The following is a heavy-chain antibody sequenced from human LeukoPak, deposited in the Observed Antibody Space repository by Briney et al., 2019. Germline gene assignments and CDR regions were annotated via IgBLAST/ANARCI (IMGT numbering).Heavy chain of an antibody. V-gene: IGHV3-30*04. CDR2: ILYDGSNK. Sequence: GGSLRLSCAASGFTFSNYDMHWVRQAPGKGLEWVAVILYDGSNKYYADSVKGRFTISRDNSKSTLYLQMNSLRAEDTAVYYCARDEDYENAFDIWGQGTMVTVSS. J-gene: IGHJ3*02. CDR3: ARDEDYENAFDI. D-gene: IGHD4-17*01. CDR1: GFTFSNYD.